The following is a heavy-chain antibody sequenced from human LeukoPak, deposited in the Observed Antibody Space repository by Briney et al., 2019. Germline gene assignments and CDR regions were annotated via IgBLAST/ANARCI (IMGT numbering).Heavy chain of an antibody. Sequence: ASVKVSCKASGYTFTSYDINWVRQATGQGLEWMGWMNPNSGNTGYAQKFQGRVTITRNTSISTAYMELSSLRSEDTAVYYCARDGSGWYANNYYMDVWGKGTTVTVSS. CDR3: ARDGSGWYANNYYMDV. CDR1: GYTFTSYD. J-gene: IGHJ6*03. CDR2: MNPNSGNT. V-gene: IGHV1-8*03. D-gene: IGHD6-19*01.